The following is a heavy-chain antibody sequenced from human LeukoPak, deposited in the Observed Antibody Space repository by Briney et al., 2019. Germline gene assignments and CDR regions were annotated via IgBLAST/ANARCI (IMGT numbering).Heavy chain of an antibody. D-gene: IGHD3-10*02. J-gene: IGHJ4*02. CDR2: ISGYGDSK. Sequence: PGGSLRLSCAASGFTFANYATSWVRQAPGKGVEWVSGISGYGDSKYYAASVNGRFTISRDNSKNTLYLQMNSLGAEDTAVYYCAKARTDMFSLSWFDYWGRGTLVTVSS. V-gene: IGHV3-23*01. CDR1: GFTFANYA. CDR3: AKARTDMFSLSWFDY.